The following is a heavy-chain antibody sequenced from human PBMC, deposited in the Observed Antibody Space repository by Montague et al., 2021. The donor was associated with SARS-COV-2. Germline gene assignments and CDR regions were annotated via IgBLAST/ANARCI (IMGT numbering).Heavy chain of an antibody. CDR2: INHSGST. D-gene: IGHD3-10*01. J-gene: IGHJ3*02. CDR1: GGSFSGYY. Sequence: SETLSLTCAVYGGSFSGYYWSWIRQPPGKGLEWIGEINHSGSTNYNPSLKSRVTISVDTSTNQFSLKLSSVTAADTAVYYCAIPMVRGFSRAFDIWGQGTMVTVSS. CDR3: AIPMVRGFSRAFDI. V-gene: IGHV4-34*01.